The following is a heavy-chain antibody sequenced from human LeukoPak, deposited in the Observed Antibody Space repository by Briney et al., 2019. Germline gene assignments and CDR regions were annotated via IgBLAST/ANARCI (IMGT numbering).Heavy chain of an antibody. D-gene: IGHD6-19*01. CDR1: GGSFSGYY. V-gene: IGHV4-34*01. J-gene: IGHJ4*02. CDR3: ARDFMWLVDY. CDR2: INHSGST. Sequence: PSETLSLTCAVYGGSFSGYYWSWIRQPPGKGLEWIGEINHSGSTNYNPSLKSRVTISVDTSKNQFSLKLSSVTAADTAVYYCARDFMWLVDYWGQGTLVTVSS.